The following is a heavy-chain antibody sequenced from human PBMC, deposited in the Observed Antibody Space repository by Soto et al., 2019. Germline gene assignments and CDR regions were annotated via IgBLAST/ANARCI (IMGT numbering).Heavy chain of an antibody. CDR2: IYSNGIT. CDR3: ARERTYQLSGDDPLDI. D-gene: IGHD2-2*01. J-gene: IGHJ3*02. Sequence: PSETLSLTCTVSGGSISKYNWNWIRQSAGKGLEWIGRIYSNGITYYSPSLKSRVTMSVDTFNNQISLKLGSVTAADTAMYYCARERTYQLSGDDPLDIWGLGTMVTVSS. CDR1: GGSISKYN. V-gene: IGHV4-4*07.